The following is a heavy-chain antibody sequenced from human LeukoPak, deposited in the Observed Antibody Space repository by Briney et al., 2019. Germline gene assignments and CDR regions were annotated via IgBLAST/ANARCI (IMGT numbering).Heavy chain of an antibody. Sequence: PSETLSLTCTVSGGSISSYYWSWIRQPPGKGLEWIGYIYYSGSTNYNPSLKSRVTISVDTSKNQFSLKLSSVTAADTAVYYCARDLGSQDYYDSSGYYSKPYNWFDPWGQGTLVTVSS. J-gene: IGHJ5*02. CDR1: GGSISSYY. CDR3: ARDLGSQDYYDSSGYYSKPYNWFDP. D-gene: IGHD3-22*01. V-gene: IGHV4-59*01. CDR2: IYYSGST.